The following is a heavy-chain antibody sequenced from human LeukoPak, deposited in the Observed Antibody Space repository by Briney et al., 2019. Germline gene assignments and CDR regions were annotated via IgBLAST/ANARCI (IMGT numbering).Heavy chain of an antibody. CDR3: ARGTTVYYYYYMDV. D-gene: IGHD1-1*01. V-gene: IGHV3-48*01. J-gene: IGHJ6*03. Sequence: ETLSLTCTVSDDSITIYYWTWIRQPPGKGLEWVSYISSSSSTIYYADSVKGRFTISRDNAKNSLYLQMNSLRAEDTAVYYCARGTTVYYYYYMDVWGKGTTVTVSS. CDR2: ISSSSSTI. CDR1: DDSITIYY.